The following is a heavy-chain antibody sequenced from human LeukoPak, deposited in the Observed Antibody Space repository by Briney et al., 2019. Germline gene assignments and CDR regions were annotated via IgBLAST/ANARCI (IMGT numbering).Heavy chain of an antibody. J-gene: IGHJ4*02. CDR3: ARDLDDILTAYKPITYYFDY. CDR1: GYTFTNYG. CDR2: ISAYTGNT. V-gene: IGHV1-18*01. D-gene: IGHD3-9*01. Sequence: GVSVKVSCKASGYTFTNYGISWVRQAPGQGLEWMGWISAYTGNTKYAQKFQGRVTMTADTSTRTAYMELRSLRTDDTAVYYCARDLDDILTAYKPITYYFDYWGQGTLVTVSS.